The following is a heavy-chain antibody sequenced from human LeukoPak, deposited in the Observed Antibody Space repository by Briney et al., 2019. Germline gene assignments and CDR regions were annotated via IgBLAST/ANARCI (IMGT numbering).Heavy chain of an antibody. J-gene: IGHJ4*02. CDR1: GFTFGDYA. CDR3: ATRPYDEGLY. CDR2: IRSKAYGGTT. D-gene: IGHD5-12*01. V-gene: IGHV3-49*04. Sequence: GGSLRLSCTASGFTFGDYAMSWVRQAPGKGLEWVGFIRSKAYGGTTKYAASVKGRFTISRDDSKSIAYLQMNSLRAEDTAVYYCATRPYDEGLYWGQGTLVTVSS.